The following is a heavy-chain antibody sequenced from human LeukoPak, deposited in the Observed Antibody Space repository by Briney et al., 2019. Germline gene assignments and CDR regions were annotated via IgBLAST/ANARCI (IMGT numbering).Heavy chain of an antibody. CDR2: IKEDGSEK. Sequence: GGSLRLSCVASGFTFSNYAMSWVRQAPGKGLEWVANIKEDGSEKYYVDSMKGRFTISRDNAKNSLYLHMSSLRVEDTAVYYCVRDRTGGYFDYWGQGTLVTVSS. CDR1: GFTFSNYA. V-gene: IGHV3-7*03. CDR3: VRDRTGGYFDY. J-gene: IGHJ4*02. D-gene: IGHD4-23*01.